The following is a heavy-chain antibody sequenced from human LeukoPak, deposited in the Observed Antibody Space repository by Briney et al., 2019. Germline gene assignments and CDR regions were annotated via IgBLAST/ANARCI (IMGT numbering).Heavy chain of an antibody. Sequence: GASVKVSCKASGGTFSSYAISWVRQAPGQGLEWMEGIIPIFGTANYAQKFQGRVTITADESTSTAYMELSSLRSEDTAVYYCARAGGIYGGPQHFDYWGQGSLVTVSS. CDR2: IIPIFGTA. J-gene: IGHJ4*02. D-gene: IGHD4/OR15-4a*01. V-gene: IGHV1-69*01. CDR3: ARAGGIYGGPQHFDY. CDR1: GGTFSSYA.